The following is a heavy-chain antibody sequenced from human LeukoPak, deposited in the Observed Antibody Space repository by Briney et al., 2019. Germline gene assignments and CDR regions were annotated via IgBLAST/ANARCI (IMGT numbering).Heavy chain of an antibody. D-gene: IGHD6-19*01. CDR3: TKEYDKTNRSPQWGFDS. CDR2: ISGSSSHT. V-gene: IGHV3-23*01. J-gene: IGHJ4*02. Sequence: GGSLRLSCTASGFTFSTYAMSWVRQAPGKGLEWVSGISGSSSHTEDADSVNGRFIISRDNSKNTLFLQMNSLRAEDTALYYCTKEYDKTNRSPQWGFDSWGQGTLVTVSS. CDR1: GFTFSTYA.